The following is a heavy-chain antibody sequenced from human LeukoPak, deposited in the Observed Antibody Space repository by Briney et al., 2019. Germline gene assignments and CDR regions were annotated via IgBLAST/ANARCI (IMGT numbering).Heavy chain of an antibody. D-gene: IGHD2-15*01. Sequence: ASVKVSCNASGYTFTGYYMHWVRQAPGQGLEWMGWINPNSGGTNYAQKFQGRVTMTRDTSISTAYMELSRLRSDDTAVYYCARDRRRVVVAATRGSGWFDPWGQGTLVTVSS. J-gene: IGHJ5*02. CDR3: ARDRRRVVVAATRGSGWFDP. CDR1: GYTFTGYY. CDR2: INPNSGGT. V-gene: IGHV1-2*02.